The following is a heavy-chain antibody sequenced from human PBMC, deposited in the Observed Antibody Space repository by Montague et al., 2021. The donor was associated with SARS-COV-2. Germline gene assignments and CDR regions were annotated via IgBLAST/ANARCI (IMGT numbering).Heavy chain of an antibody. CDR1: GFTFSSYA. CDR2: ISSSCSTI. CDR3: ARVLVVTYYGMDV. Sequence: SLRLSCAASGFTFSSYAMNWVRQAPGKGLEWVSYISSSCSTIYYAASVRCRFTISRDNAKNSLYLQMNSLRAEDTAVYYCARVLVVTYYGMDVWGQGTTVNVSS. V-gene: IGHV3-48*03. D-gene: IGHD3-22*01. J-gene: IGHJ6*02.